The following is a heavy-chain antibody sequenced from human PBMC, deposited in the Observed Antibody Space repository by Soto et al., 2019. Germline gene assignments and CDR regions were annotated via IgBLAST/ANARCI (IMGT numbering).Heavy chain of an antibody. J-gene: IGHJ4*02. CDR2: IKQDGSEK. Sequence: GGSLRLACAASGFTFSSYWLSWVRQAPGKGLEWVANIKQDGSEKYYVDSVKGRFTISRDNAKNSLYLQMNSLRAEDTAVYYCARDGGFSPFDYWGQGTLVTVSS. CDR3: ARDGGFSPFDY. V-gene: IGHV3-7*05. CDR1: GFTFSSYW. D-gene: IGHD3-16*01.